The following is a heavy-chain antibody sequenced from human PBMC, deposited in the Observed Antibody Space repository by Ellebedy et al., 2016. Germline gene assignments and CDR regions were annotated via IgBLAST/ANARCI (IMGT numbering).Heavy chain of an antibody. CDR2: ISYDGSKE. CDR3: TNDAFVVKTFEPVDY. V-gene: IGHV3-30-3*02. CDR1: GFTFISYA. J-gene: IGHJ4*02. Sequence: GGSLRLSXAAYGFTFISYAMHWAPQTPGKGLEWVAAISYDGSKENYADSVKGRFTISRDNFKGTLYLQMNTLRVEDTAEYFCTNDAFVVKTFEPVDYWGQGTLVTVSS. D-gene: IGHD1-14*01.